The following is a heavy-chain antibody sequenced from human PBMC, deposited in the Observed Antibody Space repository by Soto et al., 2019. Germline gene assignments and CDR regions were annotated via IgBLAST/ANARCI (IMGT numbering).Heavy chain of an antibody. D-gene: IGHD1-26*01. CDR1: GFTFSTDS. CDR3: ARATATGFGY. J-gene: IGHJ4*02. Sequence: GGSLRLSCAASGFTFSTDSMSWVRQAPGKGLEWVSYISGSSSTKYYTDFGKGRFTISRDNAKNSLYLQMNSLRDEDTAVYYCARATATGFGYWGQGTLVTVSS. V-gene: IGHV3-48*02. CDR2: ISGSSSTK.